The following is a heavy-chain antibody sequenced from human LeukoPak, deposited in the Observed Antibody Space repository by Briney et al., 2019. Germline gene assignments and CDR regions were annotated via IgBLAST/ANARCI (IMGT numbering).Heavy chain of an antibody. Sequence: PGGSLRLSCEASGFTLGNYAMHWVRQAPGKGLEWVTNISFDVKNKHYVGSVKGRFTISRDNSKNTLYLQMSTLRPEDTAVYYCTRGPATDYYDTSGYCDYWGQGTLVSVSS. D-gene: IGHD3-22*01. CDR2: ISFDVKNK. J-gene: IGHJ4*02. CDR1: GFTLGNYA. CDR3: TRGPATDYYDTSGYCDY. V-gene: IGHV3-30*15.